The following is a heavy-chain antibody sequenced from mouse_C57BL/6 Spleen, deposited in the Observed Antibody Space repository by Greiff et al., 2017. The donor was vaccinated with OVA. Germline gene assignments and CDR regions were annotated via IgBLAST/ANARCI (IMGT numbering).Heavy chain of an antibody. CDR3: TRRLCDY. CDR2: IDPENGGT. Sequence: VQLQQSGAELVRPGASVTLSCKASGYTFTDYEMHWVKQTPVHGLAWIGAIDPENGGTAYNQKFKGKAILTADKSSSTAYMELRSLTSEDSAVYYCTRRLCDYWGQGTTLTVSS. D-gene: IGHD6-1*01. V-gene: IGHV1-15*01. CDR1: GYTFTDYE. J-gene: IGHJ2*01.